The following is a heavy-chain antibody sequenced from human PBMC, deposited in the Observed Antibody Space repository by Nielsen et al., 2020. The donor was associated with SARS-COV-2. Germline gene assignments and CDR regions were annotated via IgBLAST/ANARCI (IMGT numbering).Heavy chain of an antibody. J-gene: IGHJ4*02. V-gene: IGHV1-18*01. CDR3: ARDGYYDSIVMDFDY. CDR1: GYTFTSYG. D-gene: IGHD3-22*01. CDR2: ISAYNGNT. Sequence: ASVKVSCKASGYTFTSYGISWVRQAAAQGLEWMGWISAYNGNTNYAQKLQGRGTMTTDTSTSTAYMELRSLRSDDKAVYYWARDGYYDSIVMDFDYWGQGTLVTVSS.